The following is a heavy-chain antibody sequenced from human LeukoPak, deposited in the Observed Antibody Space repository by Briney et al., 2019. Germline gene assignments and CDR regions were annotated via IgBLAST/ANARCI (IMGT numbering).Heavy chain of an antibody. D-gene: IGHD5-18*01. CDR3: ARAVDTAMVYFDY. Sequence: ASVKVSCKASGYTFTGYYMHWVRQAPGQGLEWMGRINPYSGGTNYAQKFQGGVTMTRDTSISTAYMELSRLRSDDTAVYYCARAVDTAMVYFDYWGQGTLVTVSS. CDR2: INPYSGGT. CDR1: GYTFTGYY. V-gene: IGHV1-2*06. J-gene: IGHJ4*02.